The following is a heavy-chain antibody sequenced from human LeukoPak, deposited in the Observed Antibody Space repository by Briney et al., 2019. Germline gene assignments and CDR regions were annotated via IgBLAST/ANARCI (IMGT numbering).Heavy chain of an antibody. J-gene: IGHJ6*03. CDR1: GFTFSSYA. V-gene: IGHV3-64*01. Sequence: GGSLRLSCAASGFTFSSYAMHWVRQAPGKGLEYVSAISSNGGSTYYANSVKGRFTISRDNSKNTLYLQMGSLRAEDMAVYYCARSPRDYYYMDVWGKGTTVTVSS. CDR2: ISSNGGST. CDR3: ARSPRDYYYMDV.